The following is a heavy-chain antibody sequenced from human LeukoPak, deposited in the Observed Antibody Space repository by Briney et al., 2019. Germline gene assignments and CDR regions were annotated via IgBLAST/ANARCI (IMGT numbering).Heavy chain of an antibody. D-gene: IGHD4-17*01. CDR3: ARGPHYGDTIDY. Sequence: SETLSLTCTVSGGSISSGSYYWSWIRQPAGKGLEWIGRIYTSGSTNYNPSLKSRVTISVDTSKNQFSLKLSSVTAADTAVYYCARGPHYGDTIDYWGQGTLVTVSS. CDR1: GGSISSGSYY. J-gene: IGHJ4*02. CDR2: IYTSGST. V-gene: IGHV4-61*02.